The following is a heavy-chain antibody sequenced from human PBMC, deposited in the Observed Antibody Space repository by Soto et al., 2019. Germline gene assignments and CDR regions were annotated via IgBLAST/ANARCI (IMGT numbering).Heavy chain of an antibody. J-gene: IGHJ4*02. CDR1: GFTFTSYS. CDR2: IRQDGHEK. Sequence: HPGGSLRLSCAVSGFTFTSYSMSWVRQAPGEGLEWVANIRQDGHEKYYVDSVRGRFTISRDNAQNSLYLQMDSLRAEDTAMYYCARDLPGYCSTTNCYYYFDFWGQGTLVTVS. CDR3: ARDLPGYCSTTNCYYYFDF. D-gene: IGHD2-2*01. V-gene: IGHV3-7*03.